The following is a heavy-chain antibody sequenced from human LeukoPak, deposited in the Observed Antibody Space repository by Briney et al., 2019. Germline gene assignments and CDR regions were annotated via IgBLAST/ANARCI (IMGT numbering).Heavy chain of an antibody. Sequence: ASVKVSCKASGYTFTGYYMHWVRQAPGQGLKWMGWINPNSGGTNYAQKFQGRVTMTRDTSISTAYMELSRLRSDDTAVYYCARGGRMYYYDPGQRAFDIWGQGTMVTVSS. V-gene: IGHV1-2*02. D-gene: IGHD3-22*01. J-gene: IGHJ3*02. CDR2: INPNSGGT. CDR3: ARGGRMYYYDPGQRAFDI. CDR1: GYTFTGYY.